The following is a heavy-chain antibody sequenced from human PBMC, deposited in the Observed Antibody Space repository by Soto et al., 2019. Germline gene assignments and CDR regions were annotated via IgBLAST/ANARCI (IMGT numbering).Heavy chain of an antibody. V-gene: IGHV1-24*01. CDR2: FDPEDGET. Sequence: ASVKVSFKVSGYTRTELSMHCVLQSPLKWLEWMGGFDPEDGETIYAQKFQGRVTMTEDTSTDTAYMELSSLRSEDTAVYYCAVFWSGYVPPRYYYGMDVWGQGTTVTVSS. CDR1: GYTRTELS. J-gene: IGHJ6*02. CDR3: AVFWSGYVPPRYYYGMDV. D-gene: IGHD3-3*01.